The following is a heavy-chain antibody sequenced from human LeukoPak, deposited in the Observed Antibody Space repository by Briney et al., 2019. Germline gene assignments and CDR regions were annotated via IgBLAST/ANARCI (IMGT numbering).Heavy chain of an antibody. Sequence: SVKVSCKASVGTFSSYATSWVRQAPGQGLEWMGGIIPIFGTANYAQKFQGRVTITADKSTSTAYMELSSLRSEDTAVYYCARGKYSSGWTDVGYWGQGTLVTVSP. CDR1: VGTFSSYA. D-gene: IGHD6-19*01. CDR3: ARGKYSSGWTDVGY. J-gene: IGHJ4*02. CDR2: IIPIFGTA. V-gene: IGHV1-69*06.